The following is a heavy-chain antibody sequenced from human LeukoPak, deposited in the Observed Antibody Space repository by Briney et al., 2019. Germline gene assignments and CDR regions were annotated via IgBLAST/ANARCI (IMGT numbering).Heavy chain of an antibody. Sequence: GGSLRLSCAASGFTFSSYEMNWVRQAPGKGPEWVSYISSSGSTIYYADSAKGRFTISRDNAKNSLYLQMNSLRAEDTAVYYCAELGITMIGGVWGKGTTVTISS. CDR1: GFTFSSYE. V-gene: IGHV3-48*03. J-gene: IGHJ6*04. CDR2: ISSSGSTI. D-gene: IGHD3-10*02. CDR3: AELGITMIGGV.